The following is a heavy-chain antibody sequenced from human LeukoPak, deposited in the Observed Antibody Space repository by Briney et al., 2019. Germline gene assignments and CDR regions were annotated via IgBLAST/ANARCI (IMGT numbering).Heavy chain of an antibody. CDR3: ARGLEYYDFWSGYFTGSGASVYFDY. CDR2: ISAYNGNT. V-gene: IGHV1-18*01. J-gene: IGHJ4*02. CDR1: GYTFTSYG. D-gene: IGHD3-3*01. Sequence: ASAKVSCKASGYTFTSYGISWVRQAPGQGLEWMGWISAYNGNTNYAQKFQGRVTMTTDTSTSTAYMELSSLRSEDTAVYYCARGLEYYDFWSGYFTGSGASVYFDYWGQGTLVTVSS.